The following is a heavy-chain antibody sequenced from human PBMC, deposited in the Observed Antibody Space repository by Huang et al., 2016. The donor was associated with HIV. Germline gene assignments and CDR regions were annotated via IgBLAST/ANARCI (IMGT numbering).Heavy chain of an antibody. Sequence: EVQLVESGGGLIQPGRSLRLSCAASGFTFDDYAMHWVRQAPGGGLEWVSGISGNSGNIGYADSVKGRFTIARDNAKNALYLQRNSLRTEDSALYYCAKGEHYYGSGIFQNYFYYYGMDVWGQGTTVTVSS. CDR3: AKGEHYYGSGIFQNYFYYYGMDV. CDR2: ISGNSGNI. V-gene: IGHV3-9*01. D-gene: IGHD3-10*01. J-gene: IGHJ6*02. CDR1: GFTFDDYA.